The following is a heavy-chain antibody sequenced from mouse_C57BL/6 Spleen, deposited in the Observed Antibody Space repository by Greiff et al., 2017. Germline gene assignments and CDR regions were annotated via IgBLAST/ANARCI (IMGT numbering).Heavy chain of an antibody. CDR3: ATPLSDGSSYRD. V-gene: IGHV1-7*01. CDR1: GYTFTSYW. J-gene: IGHJ2*01. D-gene: IGHD1-1*01. CDR2: INPSSGYT. Sequence: VQLQQSGAELAKPGASVKLSCKASGYTFTSYWMHWVKQRPGQGLEWIGYINPSSGYTKYNQKFKDKATLTADKYSSTAYMQLSSRTYEDSAVDYCATPLSDGSSYRDWGKGTTLTVAS.